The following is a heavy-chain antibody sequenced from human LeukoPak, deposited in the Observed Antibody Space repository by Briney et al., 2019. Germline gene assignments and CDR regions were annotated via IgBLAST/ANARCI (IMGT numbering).Heavy chain of an antibody. CDR1: GFTFSSYW. CDR3: ARVRYYYGSGSLPL. D-gene: IGHD3-10*01. V-gene: IGHV3-7*01. CDR2: IKQDGSEK. Sequence: GGSLRLSCAASGFTFSSYWMSWVRQAPGKGLEWVANIKQDGSEKYYVDSVKGRFTISRDNAKNSLYLQMNSLRAEDTAVYYCARVRYYYGSGSLPLWGQGTLVTVSS. J-gene: IGHJ4*02.